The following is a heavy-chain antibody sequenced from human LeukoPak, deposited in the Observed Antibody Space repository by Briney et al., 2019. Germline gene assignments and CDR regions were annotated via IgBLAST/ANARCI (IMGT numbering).Heavy chain of an antibody. D-gene: IGHD3-3*01. CDR1: GFTVSSNY. V-gene: IGHV3-53*01. CDR2: IYSGGST. J-gene: IGHJ6*02. Sequence: GGSLRLSCAASGFTVSSNYMSWVRQAPGKGLEWVSVIYSGGSTYYADSVKGRFTISRDNSKNTLYLQMNSLRAEDTAVYYCARERAYYDFWSGYSSGMDVWGQGTTVTVSS. CDR3: ARERAYYDFWSGYSSGMDV.